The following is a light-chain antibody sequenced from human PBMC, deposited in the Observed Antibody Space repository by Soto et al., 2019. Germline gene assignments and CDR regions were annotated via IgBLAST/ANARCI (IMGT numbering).Light chain of an antibody. CDR3: YSYTTSSTYV. V-gene: IGLV2-14*01. J-gene: IGLJ1*01. CDR2: HVN. CDR1: SSDVGAYNF. Sequence: SALPQPASVSVSPGQSITISCTGTSSDVGAYNFVSWYQQHPATVPKLMIYHVNNRPSGVSDRFSGSKSGNTASLTISGLQAEDEADYYCYSYTTSSTYVFGTGTKVTVL.